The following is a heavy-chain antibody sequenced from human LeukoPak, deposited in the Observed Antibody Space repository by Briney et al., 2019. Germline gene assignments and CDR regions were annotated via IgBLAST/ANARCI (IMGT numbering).Heavy chain of an antibody. Sequence: SETLSLTCTVSGGSISSYYWSWIRQPPGKGLEWIGYIYYSGSTNYNPSLKSRVTISVDTSKNQFSLKLSSVTAADTAVYYCARGEWFGELLRPENYWGQGTLVTVSS. CDR2: IYYSGST. V-gene: IGHV4-59*08. D-gene: IGHD3-10*01. CDR3: ARGEWFGELLRPENY. CDR1: GGSISSYY. J-gene: IGHJ4*02.